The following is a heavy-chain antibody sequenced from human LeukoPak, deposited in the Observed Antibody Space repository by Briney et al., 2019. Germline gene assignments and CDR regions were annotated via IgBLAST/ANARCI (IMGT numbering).Heavy chain of an antibody. J-gene: IGHJ2*01. V-gene: IGHV3-30*04. CDR3: ARDYTLFPHWYFSL. D-gene: IGHD2-2*02. CDR1: GFTFTNYA. CDR2: ISFDGSNK. Sequence: GGSLRLSCAASGFTFTNYAIHWVRQAPGRGLEWVAVISFDGSNKYYGDSVKGRFTISRENSKNTRYLQMNSLRAEDTAVYYCARDYTLFPHWYFSLWGRGTLVTVSS.